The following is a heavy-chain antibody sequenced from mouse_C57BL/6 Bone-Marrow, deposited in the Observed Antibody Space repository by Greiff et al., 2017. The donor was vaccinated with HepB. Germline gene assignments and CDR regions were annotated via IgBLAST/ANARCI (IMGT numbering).Heavy chain of an antibody. CDR3: TRGGIYYDYDKGYLAY. CDR2: IHPNSGST. D-gene: IGHD2-4*01. V-gene: IGHV1-64*01. CDR1: GYTFTSYW. Sequence: QVQLQQPGAELVKPGASVKLSCKASGYTFTSYWMHWVKQRPGQGLEWIGMIHPNSGSTNYNEKFKSKATLTVDKSSSTAYMQLSSLTSEDSAVYYCTRGGIYYDYDKGYLAYWGQGTTLTVSS. J-gene: IGHJ2*01.